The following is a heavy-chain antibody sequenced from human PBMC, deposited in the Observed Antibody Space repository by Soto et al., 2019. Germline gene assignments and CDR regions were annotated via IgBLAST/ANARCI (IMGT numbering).Heavy chain of an antibody. V-gene: IGHV1-2*04. CDR3: AREGRLLGGGFDP. D-gene: IGHD1-26*01. Sequence: QVQLVQSGAEVKKPGASVKVSCKASGYTFTGYYMHWVRQAPGQGLEWMGWINPNSGGTNYAQQFQGWVTMTRDTSISTAYMELSRLRSDDTAVYYCAREGRLLGGGFDPWGQGTLVTVSS. CDR2: INPNSGGT. J-gene: IGHJ5*02. CDR1: GYTFTGYY.